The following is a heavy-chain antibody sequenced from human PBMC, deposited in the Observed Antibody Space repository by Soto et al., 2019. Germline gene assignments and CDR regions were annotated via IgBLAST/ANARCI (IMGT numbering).Heavy chain of an antibody. D-gene: IGHD3-3*01. J-gene: IGHJ4*02. CDR1: GFTFDDYG. CDR3: SGDCYDFWSGPIDY. Sequence: EVQLVESGGGVVRAGGSLRLSCAASGFTFDDYGMSCVRQAPGQGLEWVSRIKWNGGSTGYADSVKGRFAISRDYAKNSMYLQMNILRAENTVLYYGSGDCYDFWSGPIDYWGQLPLVAVS. CDR2: IKWNGGST. V-gene: IGHV3-20*04.